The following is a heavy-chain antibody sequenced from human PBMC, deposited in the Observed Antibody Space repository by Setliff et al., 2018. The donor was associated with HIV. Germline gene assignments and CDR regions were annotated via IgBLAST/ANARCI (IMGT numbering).Heavy chain of an antibody. CDR2: INPGNGNT. CDR3: ARGRGNDYGDYSYYYYMDV. D-gene: IGHD4-17*01. CDR1: GYTFATYA. Sequence: ASVQVSCKASGYTFATYAVLWVRQAPGQRLESMGWINPGNGNTKYSQKFQGRVTISMDASATTLYMELSSLRSEDTAVYYCARGRGNDYGDYSYYYYMDVWGKGTTVTVSS. V-gene: IGHV1-3*01. J-gene: IGHJ6*03.